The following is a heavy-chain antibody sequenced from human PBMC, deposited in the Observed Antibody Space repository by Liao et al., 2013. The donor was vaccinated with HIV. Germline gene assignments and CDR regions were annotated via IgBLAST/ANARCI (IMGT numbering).Heavy chain of an antibody. Sequence: QLQLQESGPGLVKPSETLSLTCSVSGASISRGSYYWGWIRQPPGSGLEWIAIFYYGGITSYNPSLRSRVTMSADTSKNHISLKVNYVTAADTAMYYCARDPGQGAFDIWGQGTTVTVSS. CDR1: GASISRGSYY. CDR2: FYYGGIT. J-gene: IGHJ3*02. V-gene: IGHV4-39*07. D-gene: IGHD3-10*01. CDR3: ARDPGQGAFDI.